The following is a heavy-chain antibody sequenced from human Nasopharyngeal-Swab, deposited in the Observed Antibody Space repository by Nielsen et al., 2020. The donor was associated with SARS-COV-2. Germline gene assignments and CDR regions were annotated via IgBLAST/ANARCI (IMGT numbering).Heavy chain of an antibody. D-gene: IGHD1-14*01. V-gene: IGHV3-21*01. Sequence: GESLKISCAASGFTFSSYSMNWVRQAPGKGLEWVSSISSSSSYIYYAASVKGRFTISRDNAKNSLYLQINSLRAEDTAVCYCASDRSPTGRHDMDVWGQGTTVTVSS. CDR3: ASDRSPTGRHDMDV. J-gene: IGHJ6*02. CDR2: ISSSSSYI. CDR1: GFTFSSYS.